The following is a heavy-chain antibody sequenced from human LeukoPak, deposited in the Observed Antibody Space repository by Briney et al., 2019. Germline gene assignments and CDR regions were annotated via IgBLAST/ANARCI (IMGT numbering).Heavy chain of an antibody. CDR1: GGTFSSYA. Sequence: SVKVSCKASGGTFSSYAISWVRQAPGQGLEWMGGIIPIFGTANYAQKFQGRVTITTDESTSTAYMELSSLRSDDTAVYYCARDGAVAGNYFDSWGQGTLVTVSS. J-gene: IGHJ4*02. V-gene: IGHV1-69*05. CDR2: IIPIFGTA. CDR3: ARDGAVAGNYFDS. D-gene: IGHD6-19*01.